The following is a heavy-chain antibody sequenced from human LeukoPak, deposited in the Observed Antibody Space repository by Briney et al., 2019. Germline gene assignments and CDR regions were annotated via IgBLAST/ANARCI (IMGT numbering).Heavy chain of an antibody. CDR1: GDSVSSNSAA. V-gene: IGHV6-1*01. CDR2: TYYRSKWNF. D-gene: IGHD2/OR15-2a*01. Sequence: QTLSHTCAISGDSVSSNSAAWNWIRQSPSRGLEWLGRTYYRSKWNFDYAISVKSRIIINPDTSKNQFSLQLNSVTPEDTAVYYCARGTFDTTDYYYGLDVWGQGTTVTVSS. CDR3: ARGTFDTTDYYYGLDV. J-gene: IGHJ6*02.